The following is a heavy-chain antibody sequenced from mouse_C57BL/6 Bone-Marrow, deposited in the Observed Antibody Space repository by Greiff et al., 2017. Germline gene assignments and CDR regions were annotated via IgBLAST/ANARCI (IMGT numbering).Heavy chain of an antibody. V-gene: IGHV14-1*01. CDR1: GFNIKDYY. CDR3: TTRFGYYGRYYAMDY. J-gene: IGHJ4*01. Sequence: EVKLQQSGAELVRPGASVKLSCTASGFNIKDYYMHWVKQRPEQGLEWIGRIDPEDGDTEYAPKFQGKATMTADTSSNTAYLQLSSLTSEDTAVYYCTTRFGYYGRYYAMDYWGQGTSVTVSS. CDR2: IDPEDGDT. D-gene: IGHD1-1*01.